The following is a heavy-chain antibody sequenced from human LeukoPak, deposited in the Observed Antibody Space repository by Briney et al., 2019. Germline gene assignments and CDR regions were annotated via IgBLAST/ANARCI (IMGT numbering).Heavy chain of an antibody. CDR3: ASLGTSSYYYYYYMDV. V-gene: IGHV3-11*04. CDR2: ISSSGSTI. Sequence: GGSLRLSCAASGFTFSDYYMSWIRQAPGKGLEWVSYISSSGSTIYYADSVKGRFTISRDNAKNSLYLQMNSLRAEDTAVYYCASLGTSSYYYYYYMDVWGKGTTVTVSS. J-gene: IGHJ6*03. D-gene: IGHD2-2*01. CDR1: GFTFSDYY.